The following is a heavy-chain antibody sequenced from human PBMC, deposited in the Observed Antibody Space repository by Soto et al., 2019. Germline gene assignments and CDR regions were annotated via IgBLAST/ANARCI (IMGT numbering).Heavy chain of an antibody. J-gene: IGHJ4*02. D-gene: IGHD3-22*01. Sequence: EVQLVESGGGLVKPGGSLRLSCAASGFTFSSFSVNWVRQAPGKGLEWVSSISGGSGYIYYADSVKGRFTISRDNAKNSLYLQMNSLRAEDTAVYYCARDGYYYDSSGYSAPFDYWGQGTLVTVSS. CDR1: GFTFSSFS. V-gene: IGHV3-21*01. CDR3: ARDGYYYDSSGYSAPFDY. CDR2: ISGGSGYI.